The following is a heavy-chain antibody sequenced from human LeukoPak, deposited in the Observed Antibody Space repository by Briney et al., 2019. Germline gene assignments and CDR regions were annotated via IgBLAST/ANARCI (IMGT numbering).Heavy chain of an antibody. CDR2: IKQDGSEK. J-gene: IGHJ6*04. CDR1: GFTFSSYW. CDR3: AKFSLVVVTAKSPDV. Sequence: GGSLRLSCAASGFTFSSYWLSWVRQPPGKGLEWVANIKQDGSEKYYVDSVKGRFTISKDNSNNTLYLQMNSLRAEDTAVYYCAKFSLVVVTAKSPDVWGKGTTVTVSS. V-gene: IGHV3-7*03. D-gene: IGHD2-21*02.